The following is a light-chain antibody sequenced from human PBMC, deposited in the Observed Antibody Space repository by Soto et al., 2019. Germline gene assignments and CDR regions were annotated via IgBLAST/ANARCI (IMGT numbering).Light chain of an antibody. CDR1: TGPVTSGHH. CDR3: LLDYNGVRV. J-gene: IGLJ3*02. CDR2: DIN. V-gene: IGLV7-46*01. Sequence: QAVVTQEPSLTVSPGGTVTVTCASSTGPVTSGHHPYWFQRKPGQAPRSLIYDINIQHSWTPARFSGSLLGGKAALTLSGAQPEDEAEFYCLLDYNGVRVFGGGTKLTVL.